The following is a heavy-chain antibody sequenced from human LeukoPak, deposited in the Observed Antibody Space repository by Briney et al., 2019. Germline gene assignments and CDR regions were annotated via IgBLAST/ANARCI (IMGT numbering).Heavy chain of an antibody. Sequence: GGSLRLSCAASGFTFSSYGMHWVRQASGKGLEWVAVVSYDGSNKYYADSVKGRFTISRDNSKNTLYLQMNSLRAEDTAVYYCARDRALGDYYGSGRSYYFDYWGQGTLVTVSS. CDR2: VSYDGSNK. V-gene: IGHV3-30*03. D-gene: IGHD3-10*01. J-gene: IGHJ4*02. CDR3: ARDRALGDYYGSGRSYYFDY. CDR1: GFTFSSYG.